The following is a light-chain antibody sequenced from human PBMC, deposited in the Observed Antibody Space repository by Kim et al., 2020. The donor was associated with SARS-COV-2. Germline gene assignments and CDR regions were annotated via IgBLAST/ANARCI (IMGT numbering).Light chain of an antibody. V-gene: IGKV3-15*01. Sequence: EIVMTQSPATLSVSPGERATLSCRASQSVSSNLAWYQQKPGQAPRLIIYGASTRATGIPDRFSGSGSGTEFTLTISNLQSEDFAVYYCQQYNKWPPITFGGGTKVDIK. CDR2: GAS. J-gene: IGKJ4*01. CDR3: QQYNKWPPIT. CDR1: QSVSSN.